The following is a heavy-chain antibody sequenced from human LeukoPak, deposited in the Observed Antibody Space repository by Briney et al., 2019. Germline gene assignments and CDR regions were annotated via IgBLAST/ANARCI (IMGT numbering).Heavy chain of an antibody. D-gene: IGHD1-1*01. CDR2: INAGNGNT. CDR3: ARGGGAGGTFDY. Sequence: ASVKVSCKASGYTFTSYAMHWVRQAPGQRLEWVGWINAGNGNTKYSQKFQGRVTITRDTSASTAYMELSSLRSEDTAVYYCARGGGAGGTFDYWGQGTLVTVSS. V-gene: IGHV1-3*01. CDR1: GYTFTSYA. J-gene: IGHJ4*02.